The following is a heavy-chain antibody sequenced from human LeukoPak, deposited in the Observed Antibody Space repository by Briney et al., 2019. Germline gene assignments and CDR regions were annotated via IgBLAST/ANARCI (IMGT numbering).Heavy chain of an antibody. CDR1: GFTFSNAW. Sequence: PGGSLRLSCAGSGFTFSNAWMSWVRQAPGKGLEWVGRMKSKTDGGTTDYAAPVKGRFTISRDDSKNTVYLQMNSLKTEDTAVYYCTTDSFTIFWSLDYWGQGTLVTVSS. CDR2: MKSKTDGGTT. D-gene: IGHD3-9*01. V-gene: IGHV3-15*01. J-gene: IGHJ4*02. CDR3: TTDSFTIFWSLDY.